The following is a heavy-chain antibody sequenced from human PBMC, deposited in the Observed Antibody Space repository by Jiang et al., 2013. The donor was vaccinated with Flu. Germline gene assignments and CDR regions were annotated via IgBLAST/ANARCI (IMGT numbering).Heavy chain of an antibody. CDR2: IYWDDDK. CDR1: GFSLSTSGVG. V-gene: IGHV2-5*02. CDR3: AHLTHGYCSGGICYGGGWYFAY. Sequence: KPTQTLTLTCTFSGFSLSTSGVGVGWIRQPPGKALEWLALIYWDDDKPYSPSLKNRLTVTKDTSKNQVVLTMTNMDPVDTATYYCAHLTHGYCSGGICYGGGWYFAYWGQGTLVTVSS. D-gene: IGHD2-15*01. J-gene: IGHJ4*02.